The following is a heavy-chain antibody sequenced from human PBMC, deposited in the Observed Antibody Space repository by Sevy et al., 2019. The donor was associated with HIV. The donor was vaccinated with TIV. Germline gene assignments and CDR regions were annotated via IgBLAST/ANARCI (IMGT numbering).Heavy chain of an antibody. CDR3: AADICSGGSCYSDY. V-gene: IGHV1-58*01. J-gene: IGHJ4*02. CDR2: IVVGSGNT. D-gene: IGHD2-15*01. CDR1: GFTFTSSA. Sequence: ASVKVSCKASGFTFTSSAVQWVRQARGQRLEWIGWIVVGSGNTNYAQKFQERVTITRDMFTRTAYMELRSLRSEDTAVYYCAADICSGGSCYSDYWGQGTLVTVSS.